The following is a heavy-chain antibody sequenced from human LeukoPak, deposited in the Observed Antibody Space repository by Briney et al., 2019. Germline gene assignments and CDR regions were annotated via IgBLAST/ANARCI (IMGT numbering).Heavy chain of an antibody. J-gene: IGHJ2*01. V-gene: IGHV1-2*02. CDR1: GYTFTGYY. D-gene: IGHD2/OR15-2a*01. CDR2: INPNSGGT. CDR3: ARDRSMSGWYIDL. Sequence: ASVKVSCKASGYTFTGYYMHWVRQAPGQGLEWMGWINPNSGGTNYAQKFQGRVTMTRDTSISTAYMELSRLRSDDTAVYYCARDRSMSGWYIDLWGRGTLVTVSS.